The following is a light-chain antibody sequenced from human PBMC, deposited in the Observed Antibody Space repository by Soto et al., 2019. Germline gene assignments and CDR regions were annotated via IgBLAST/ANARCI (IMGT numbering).Light chain of an antibody. CDR1: QSISSY. CDR3: QQSYSTPRT. Sequence: DIQMTQSPSSLSASVGDRVTITCRASQSISSYLNWYQQKPGKAPKLLIYAASSLQSGVPSRFSGSGSGTDFTLTISSLQPEDFATYYCQQSYSTPRTFGAGTQVDIX. V-gene: IGKV1-39*01. CDR2: AAS. J-gene: IGKJ4*01.